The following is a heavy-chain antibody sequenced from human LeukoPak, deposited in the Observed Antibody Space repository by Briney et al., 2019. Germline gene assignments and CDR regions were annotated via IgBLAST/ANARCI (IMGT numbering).Heavy chain of an antibody. D-gene: IGHD2-2*01. J-gene: IGHJ6*04. CDR1: GFTFSDYY. CDR2: ISSSSSYT. Sequence: GGSLRLSCAASGFTFSDYYMSWIRQAPGKGLEWVSYISSSSSYTNYADSVKGRFTISRDNAKNSLYLQMNSLRAEDTAVYYCARGKQGYCSSTSCPMGYYGMDVWGEGTTVTVSS. CDR3: ARGKQGYCSSTSCPMGYYGMDV. V-gene: IGHV3-11*06.